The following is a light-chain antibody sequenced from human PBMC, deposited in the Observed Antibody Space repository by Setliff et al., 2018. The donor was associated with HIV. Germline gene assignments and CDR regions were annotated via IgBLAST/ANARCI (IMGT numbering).Light chain of an antibody. CDR3: SSYTSSGTRVV. CDR2: DVT. V-gene: IGLV2-14*03. CDR1: SSDVGGYNY. Sequence: QSVLTQPASVSGSPGQSITISCTGTSSDVGGYNYVSWYQQHPGKAPKLMIYDVTNRPSGVSDRFSGSKSGNTASLTISGLQAEDEAAYYCSSYTSSGTRVVFGGGTKGTVL. J-gene: IGLJ2*01.